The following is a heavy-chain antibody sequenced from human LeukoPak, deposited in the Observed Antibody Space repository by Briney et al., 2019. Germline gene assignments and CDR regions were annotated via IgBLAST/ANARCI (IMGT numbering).Heavy chain of an antibody. V-gene: IGHV4-39*01. CDR3: ARQQEGPNWGSGASDY. CDR2: IYYSGST. CDR1: GGSIGSSSYY. D-gene: IGHD7-27*01. J-gene: IGHJ4*02. Sequence: PSETLSLTCTVSGGSIGSSSYYWGWIRQPPGKGLEWIGSIYYSGSTYYNPSLKSRVTISVDTSKNQFSLKLSSVTAADTAVYYCARQQEGPNWGSGASDYWGQGTLVTVSS.